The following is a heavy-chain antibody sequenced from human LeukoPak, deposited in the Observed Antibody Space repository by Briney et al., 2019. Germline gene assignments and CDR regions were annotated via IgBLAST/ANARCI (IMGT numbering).Heavy chain of an antibody. Sequence: GRSLRLSCVGSGFNFDEYAMHWVRQPPGKGLEWVSSISSNSDDIGYADSVKGRFTISRDSAKKSLYLHTNSLRVEDTALYYCAKDRYCTSSSCPIDYWGQGTLVTVSS. J-gene: IGHJ4*02. CDR1: GFNFDEYA. D-gene: IGHD2-8*01. V-gene: IGHV3-9*01. CDR3: AKDRYCTSSSCPIDY. CDR2: ISSNSDDI.